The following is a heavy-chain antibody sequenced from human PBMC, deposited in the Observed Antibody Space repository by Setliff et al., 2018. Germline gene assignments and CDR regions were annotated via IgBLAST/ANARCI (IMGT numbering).Heavy chain of an antibody. V-gene: IGHV4-4*07. J-gene: IGHJ6*03. D-gene: IGHD6-19*01. CDR2: IYIGGSA. CDR3: AREQWLDPPGYYYMDV. CDR1: GGSISSYY. Sequence: ETLSLTCTVSGGSISSYYWSWIRQPAGKGLEWIGHIYIGGSADYNPSLKSRVTMSIDTSKNQFSLKLNSVTAADMAVYYCAREQWLDPPGYYYMDVWAKGTTVTVS.